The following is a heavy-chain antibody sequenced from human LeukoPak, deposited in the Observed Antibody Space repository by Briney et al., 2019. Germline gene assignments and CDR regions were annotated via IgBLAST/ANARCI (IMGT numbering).Heavy chain of an antibody. V-gene: IGHV4-39*07. Sequence: SETLSLTCTVSGGSFTDYFWGWIRQPPGKGLEWIGSIYYSGRTFYNPSLKNRVSISLDTSKGQFSLNLDSVTAADTAVYFCTGDRANGTQDYGGQGTWVPFS. D-gene: IGHD1-26*01. CDR3: TGDRANGTQDY. CDR1: GGSFTDYF. CDR2: IYYSGRT. J-gene: IGHJ4*02.